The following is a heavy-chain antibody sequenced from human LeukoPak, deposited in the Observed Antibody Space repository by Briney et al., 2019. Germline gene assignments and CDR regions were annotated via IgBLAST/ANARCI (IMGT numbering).Heavy chain of an antibody. V-gene: IGHV3-23*01. CDR1: GFSFSGYA. CDR3: AKGSRGYTNYYFDY. CDR2: ISGSGAST. Sequence: PGFSLRLSCLSSGFSFSGYAMIWVRQAPGGGLELVSTISGSGASTFYADSVRGRFITSKDIPSNIVYLQMNSLRAEYTAVYYCAKGSRGYTNYYFDYWGQGTLVTVSS. D-gene: IGHD2-2*02. J-gene: IGHJ4*02.